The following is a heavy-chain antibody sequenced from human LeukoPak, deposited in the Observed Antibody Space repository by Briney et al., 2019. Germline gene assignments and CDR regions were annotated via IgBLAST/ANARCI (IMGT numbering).Heavy chain of an antibody. V-gene: IGHV4-31*03. J-gene: IGHJ6*03. CDR3: AVVVAATHHYCYYYMDV. Sequence: TLSLTCTVSGVPRSRGGYLWSCMRPHPGKALEGIGYIYYSGRTYYNLSLKRRGTISVVTSNNQFSLKLSSVTAAATAVYYCAVVVAATHHYCYYYMDVWGQGTTVTVSS. CDR2: IYYSGRT. D-gene: IGHD2-15*01. CDR1: GVPRSRGGYL.